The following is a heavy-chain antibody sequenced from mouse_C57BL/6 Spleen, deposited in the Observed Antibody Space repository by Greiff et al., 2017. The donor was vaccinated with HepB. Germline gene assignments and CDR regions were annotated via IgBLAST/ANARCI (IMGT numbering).Heavy chain of an antibody. CDR2: ISYDGSN. D-gene: IGHD1-1*01. J-gene: IGHJ1*03. V-gene: IGHV3-6*01. CDR3: ARHHYYGSSYGYFDV. Sequence: EVKLQESGPGLVKPSQSLSLTCSVTGYSITSGYYWNWIRQFPGNKLEWMGYISYDGSNNYNPSLKNRISITRDTSKNQFFLKLNSVTTEDTATYYCARHHYYGSSYGYFDVWGTGTTVTVSS. CDR1: GYSITSGYY.